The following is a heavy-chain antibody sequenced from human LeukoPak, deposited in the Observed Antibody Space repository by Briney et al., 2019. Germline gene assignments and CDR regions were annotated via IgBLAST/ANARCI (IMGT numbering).Heavy chain of an antibody. CDR3: ARGSGSYSARYYFDY. D-gene: IGHD1-26*01. Sequence: PSETLSLTCTVSGGSISSSSYYWGWIRQPPGKGLEWIGSIYYSGSTYYNPSLKSRVTISVDTSKNQFSLKLTSVTAADTAVYYCARGSGSYSARYYFDYWGQETLVTVSS. J-gene: IGHJ4*02. CDR2: IYYSGST. CDR1: GGSISSSSYY. V-gene: IGHV4-39*07.